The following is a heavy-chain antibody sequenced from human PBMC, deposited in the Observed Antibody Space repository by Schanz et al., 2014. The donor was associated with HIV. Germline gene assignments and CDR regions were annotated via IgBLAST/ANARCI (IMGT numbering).Heavy chain of an antibody. J-gene: IGHJ6*02. D-gene: IGHD1-20*01. CDR2: ISYDGSYK. Sequence: QVQLVESGGGVVQPGRSLRLSCAASGFTFRSHGVHWVRQAPGKGLEWVAVISYDGSYKYYADSVKGRFTISRDNSKNTLYLQMNSLRAEDTAVYYCARGEAITYYYHYYGMDVWGQGTTVTVSS. V-gene: IGHV3-30*03. CDR1: GFTFRSHG. CDR3: ARGEAITYYYHYYGMDV.